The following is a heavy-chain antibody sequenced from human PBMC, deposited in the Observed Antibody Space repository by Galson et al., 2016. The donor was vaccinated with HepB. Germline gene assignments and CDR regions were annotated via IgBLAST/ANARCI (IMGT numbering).Heavy chain of an antibody. CDR1: GFTFSNYW. V-gene: IGHV3-74*01. CDR3: AVGNDPLDY. D-gene: IGHD1-1*01. J-gene: IGHJ4*02. CDR2: INGDGSST. Sequence: SLRLSCAASGFTFSNYWMHWVRQAPGKGLVWVSRINGDGSSTTYADSVKGRFTISRDNPKNTLYLKMNRLRAGDTAVYYCAVGNDPLDYWGQGTLVTVSS.